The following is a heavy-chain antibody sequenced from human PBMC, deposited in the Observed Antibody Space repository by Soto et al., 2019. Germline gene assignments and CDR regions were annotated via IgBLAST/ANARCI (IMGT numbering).Heavy chain of an antibody. J-gene: IGHJ6*03. CDR1: GFTFTSSA. CDR2: IVVGSGNT. V-gene: IGHV1-58*02. CDR3: AVNHYDFWSGYYSDDYYYYMDV. Sequence: QLQLVQSGPEVKKPGTSVKVSCKASGFTFTSSAMQWVRQARGQRLEWIGWIVVGSGNTNYAQKFQERVTITREMSKSTAYMELSSLRSEDTAVYYCAVNHYDFWSGYYSDDYYYYMDVWGKGTTVTVSS. D-gene: IGHD3-3*01.